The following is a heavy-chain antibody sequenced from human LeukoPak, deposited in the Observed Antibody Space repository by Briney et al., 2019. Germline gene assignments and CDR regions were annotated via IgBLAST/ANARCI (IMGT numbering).Heavy chain of an antibody. V-gene: IGHV4-31*03. D-gene: IGHD5-18*01. CDR2: IYYSGST. Sequence: PSETLSLTCTVSGGSISSGGYYWGWIRQHPGKGLEWIGYIYYSGSTYYNPSLKSRVTISVDTSKNQFSLKLSSVTAADTAVYYCARETAMVLRYFDYWGQGTLVTVSS. CDR3: ARETAMVLRYFDY. CDR1: GGSISSGGYY. J-gene: IGHJ4*02.